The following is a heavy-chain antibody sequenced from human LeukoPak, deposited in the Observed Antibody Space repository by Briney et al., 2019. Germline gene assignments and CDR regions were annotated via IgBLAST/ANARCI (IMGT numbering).Heavy chain of an antibody. D-gene: IGHD5-18*01. CDR1: GGSITSSQW. CDR3: ARGKRGFFGYNYGPYYFDY. CDR2: IYHTGST. Sequence: SETLSLTCAVSGGSITSSQWWSWVRQSPGKGLEWIAEIYHTGSTNYNPSLRSRVTMSVDKSKNHFSLRLSSVTAADTAVYYCARGKRGFFGYNYGPYYFDYWGQGTLVTVSS. J-gene: IGHJ4*02. V-gene: IGHV4-4*02.